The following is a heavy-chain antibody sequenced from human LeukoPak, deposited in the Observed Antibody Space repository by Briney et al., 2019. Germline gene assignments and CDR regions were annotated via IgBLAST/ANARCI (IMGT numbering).Heavy chain of an antibody. J-gene: IGHJ6*03. D-gene: IGHD5-12*01. V-gene: IGHV4-61*02. CDR3: AKESSGYDSNYYYYYYMDV. Sequence: SQTLSLTCTVSGGSISSGSYYWGWLRQPAGKGLEWIGRIYTSGSTNYNPSLKSRVTISVDTSKNQFSLKLSSVTAADTAVYYCAKESSGYDSNYYYYYYMDVWGKGTTVTISS. CDR1: GGSISSGSYY. CDR2: IYTSGST.